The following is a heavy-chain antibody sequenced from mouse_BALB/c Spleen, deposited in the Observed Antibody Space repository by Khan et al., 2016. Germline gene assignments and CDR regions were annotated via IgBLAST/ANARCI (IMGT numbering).Heavy chain of an antibody. CDR1: GYSITSDYA. Sequence: EVQLQESGPGLVKPSQSLSLTCTVTGYSITSDYAWNWIRQFPGNKLEWMGYISYSGSTSYNPSLTSRISITRDTSKNQFFLQLNSVTTEDTATYYCAREGAYWGQGTLVTVSA. J-gene: IGHJ3*01. CDR2: ISYSGST. CDR3: AREGAY. V-gene: IGHV3-2*02.